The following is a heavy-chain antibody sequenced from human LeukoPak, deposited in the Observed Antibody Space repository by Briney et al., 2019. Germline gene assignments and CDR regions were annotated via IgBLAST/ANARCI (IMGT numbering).Heavy chain of an antibody. CDR1: GGSISTYY. CDR3: ARHAYGGNSDFQH. CDR2: IYYSGST. V-gene: IGHV4-59*08. D-gene: IGHD4-23*01. Sequence: PSETLSLTCSVSGGSISTYYWSWIRQPPGKGLEWIGYIYYSGSTNYNPSLGSRVTISADTSKNHFSLKLNSVTAADTAVYYCARHAYGGNSDFQHWGQGTVVTVSS. J-gene: IGHJ1*01.